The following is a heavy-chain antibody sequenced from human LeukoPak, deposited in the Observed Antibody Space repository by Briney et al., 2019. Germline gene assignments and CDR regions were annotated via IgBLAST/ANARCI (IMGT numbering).Heavy chain of an antibody. J-gene: IGHJ5*02. V-gene: IGHV1-18*04. CDR3: ARDQPKTYYDLNWFDP. CDR2: ISAYNGNT. D-gene: IGHD3-3*01. Sequence: GASVKVSCKASGYSFSGHYMHWVRQAPGQGPEWMGWISAYNGNTNYAQKLQGRVTMTTDTSTSTAYMELRSLRSDDTAVYYCARDQPKTYYDLNWFDPWGQGTLVTVSS. CDR1: GYSFSGHY.